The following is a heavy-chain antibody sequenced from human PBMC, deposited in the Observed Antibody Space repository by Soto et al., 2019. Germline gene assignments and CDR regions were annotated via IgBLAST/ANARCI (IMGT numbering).Heavy chain of an antibody. Sequence: SETLSLTCTVSGGSISSYYWSWIRQPPGKGLEWIGYIYYSGSTNYNPSLKSRVTISVDTSKNQFSLKLSSVTAADTAVYYCTGAYYDISGYSLDPWGQGTSVTVSS. CDR1: GGSISSYY. V-gene: IGHV4-59*01. J-gene: IGHJ5*02. CDR3: TGAYYDISGYSLDP. CDR2: IYYSGST. D-gene: IGHD3-22*01.